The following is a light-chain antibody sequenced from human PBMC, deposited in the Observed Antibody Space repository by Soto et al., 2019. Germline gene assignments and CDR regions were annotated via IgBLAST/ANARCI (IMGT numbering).Light chain of an antibody. J-gene: IGKJ1*01. V-gene: IGKV1-5*03. CDR3: QQYNGYWT. Sequence: DIQMTQSPSTLSASVGDRVTITCRASQSISVSLAWYQQKPGKAPKLLIYEAPNLKSGVPSRFSGSGSGTEYTLTISSLQPDDSASYYCQQYNGYWTFGQGTRVEIK. CDR2: EAP. CDR1: QSISVS.